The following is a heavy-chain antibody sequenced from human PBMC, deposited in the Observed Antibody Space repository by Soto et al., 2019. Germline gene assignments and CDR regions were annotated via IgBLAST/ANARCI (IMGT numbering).Heavy chain of an antibody. D-gene: IGHD4-17*01. Sequence: EVQLVESGGALVEPGGSLRLSCAASGFTFINAWMNWVRQAPGKGLEGVGRIKSKSNGGTTDYASPVKGRFSISRDDSKDILYLQMTSLKTEDTAVYYCTTDVNYSDRQAFDIWGQGTMVNVSS. CDR1: GFTFINAW. CDR3: TTDVNYSDRQAFDI. CDR2: IKSKSNGGTT. J-gene: IGHJ3*02. V-gene: IGHV3-15*07.